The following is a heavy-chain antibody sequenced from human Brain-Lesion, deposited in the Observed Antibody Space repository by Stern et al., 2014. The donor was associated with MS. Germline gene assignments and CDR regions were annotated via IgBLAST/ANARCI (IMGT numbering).Heavy chain of an antibody. Sequence: VQLVQSGPGLVKPSQTLSLSCTVSGGSISSGGYYWSWIRQPAGKGLEWIGRIFNSGSTSYNPSLKSRGTISIDTSKNQFSRRLTSMTAADTAVYYCARGRVVPGFQYYATDVWGQGTTVIVSS. J-gene: IGHJ6*02. CDR3: ARGRVVPGFQYYATDV. V-gene: IGHV4-61*02. CDR2: IFNSGST. D-gene: IGHD2-2*01. CDR1: GGSISSGGYY.